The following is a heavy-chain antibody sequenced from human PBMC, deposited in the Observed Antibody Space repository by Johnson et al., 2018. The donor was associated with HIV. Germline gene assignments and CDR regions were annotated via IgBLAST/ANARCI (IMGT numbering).Heavy chain of an antibody. CDR3: VRRFYDSSAFDI. CDR2: ISGSGGST. CDR1: GFTFSSYA. D-gene: IGHD3-22*01. J-gene: IGHJ3*02. Sequence: VQLVESGGGVVRPGGSLRLSCAASGFTFSSYAMSWVRQAPGKGLEWVSAISGSGGSTYYADSVKGRFTISRDNSKNTLFLQMNSLRPEDTAVYYCVRRFYDSSAFDIWGQGTLVTVSS. V-gene: IGHV3-23*04.